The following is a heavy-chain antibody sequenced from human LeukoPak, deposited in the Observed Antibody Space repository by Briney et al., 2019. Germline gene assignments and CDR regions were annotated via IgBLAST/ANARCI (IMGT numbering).Heavy chain of an antibody. V-gene: IGHV4-39*01. CDR1: SGSISSSSYY. J-gene: IGHJ4*02. D-gene: IGHD4-17*01. CDR3: ARHRRNSNYLTTVTSIDY. CDR2: IYYTGST. Sequence: SETLSLTCTVSSGSISSSSYYWGWISQPPGKGLEWIGSIYYTGSTYYSPALKSRVTISVDTSKNQFSLKLTSVSAADTAVYYCARHRRNSNYLTTVTSIDYWGQGTLVIVSS.